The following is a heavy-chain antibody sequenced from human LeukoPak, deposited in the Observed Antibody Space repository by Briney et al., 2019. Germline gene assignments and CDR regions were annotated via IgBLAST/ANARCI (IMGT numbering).Heavy chain of an antibody. CDR1: GFTFTNYG. Sequence: GRALRLSCAASGFTFTNYGMHWVRQAPGKGLEWVAVIWYDGSKKYYADSVKGRFTISRDNSKNTLYLQMNSLRAEDTAVYYCAKGREYYFDYWGQGTLVTVSS. V-gene: IGHV3-33*06. CDR3: AKGREYYFDY. CDR2: IWYDGSKK. J-gene: IGHJ4*02.